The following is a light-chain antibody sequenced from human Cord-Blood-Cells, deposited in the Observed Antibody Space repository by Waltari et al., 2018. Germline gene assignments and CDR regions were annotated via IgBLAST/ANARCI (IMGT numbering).Light chain of an antibody. V-gene: IGLV2-8*01. CDR2: EVS. Sequence: QSALTQPPSASGSPGQSVTISCTGTSSDVGGYNYVYWYHQHPGKAPKLMIYEVSKRPAGVPDRFSGSKSGNTASLTVSGLQAEDEADYYCSSYAGSNNLVFGGGTKLTVL. CDR1: SSDVGGYNY. J-gene: IGLJ3*02. CDR3: SSYAGSNNLV.